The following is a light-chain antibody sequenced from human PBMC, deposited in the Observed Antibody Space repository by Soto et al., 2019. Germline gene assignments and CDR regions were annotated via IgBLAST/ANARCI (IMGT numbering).Light chain of an antibody. J-gene: IGLJ2*01. CDR1: SGHSNYA. CDR3: QTWVTGIHI. CDR2: LNSDGSH. V-gene: IGLV4-69*01. Sequence: QPVLTQSPSASASLGASVKLTCTLSSGHSNYAIAWHQQQQEKGPRFLMKLNSDGSHSKGDGIPDRFSGSSSGAERYLTISTLQSEDEADYYCQTWVTGIHIFGGGTQLTVL.